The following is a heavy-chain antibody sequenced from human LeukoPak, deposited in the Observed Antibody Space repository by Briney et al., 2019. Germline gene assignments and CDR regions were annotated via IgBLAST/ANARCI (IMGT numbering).Heavy chain of an antibody. J-gene: IGHJ4*02. Sequence: SETLSLTCNVSGGSINSYYWSWIRQPAGKGLEWIGRIYTTGSTNYNPSLKSRVTISIDTSKNQFSLKLNSVTAADTAVYYCARSTIAAGGTLDYWGQGTLVTVSS. CDR3: ARSTIAAGGTLDY. D-gene: IGHD6-13*01. CDR2: IYTTGST. V-gene: IGHV4-4*07. CDR1: GGSINSYY.